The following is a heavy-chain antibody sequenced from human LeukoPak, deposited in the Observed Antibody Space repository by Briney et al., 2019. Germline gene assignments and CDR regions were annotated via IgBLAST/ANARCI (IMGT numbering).Heavy chain of an antibody. CDR3: AKPRIPFYSSSSGPFDY. Sequence: GGSLRLSCAGAGFTVSSHYMNWVPQAPGKGLEWVAVIWYDGSNKYYADSVKGRFTISRDNSKNTLYLQMNSLRAEDTAVYYCAKPRIPFYSSSSGPFDYWGQGTLVTVSS. J-gene: IGHJ4*02. V-gene: IGHV3-33*06. CDR1: GFTVSSHY. D-gene: IGHD6-6*01. CDR2: IWYDGSNK.